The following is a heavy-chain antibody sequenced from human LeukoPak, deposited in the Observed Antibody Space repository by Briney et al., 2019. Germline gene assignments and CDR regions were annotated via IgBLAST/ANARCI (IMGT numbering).Heavy chain of an antibody. Sequence: GGSLRLSCAASGFTFSSYGMHWVRQAPGNGREWVAVIWYDGSNKYYADSGHARFTISRDNSKNTLYLQMNSLRAEDTAVYYCARDTYYHYYDSSGYYIDYWGQGTLVTVSS. D-gene: IGHD3-22*01. CDR3: ARDTYYHYYDSSGYYIDY. CDR2: IWYDGSNK. J-gene: IGHJ4*02. V-gene: IGHV3-33*01. CDR1: GFTFSSYG.